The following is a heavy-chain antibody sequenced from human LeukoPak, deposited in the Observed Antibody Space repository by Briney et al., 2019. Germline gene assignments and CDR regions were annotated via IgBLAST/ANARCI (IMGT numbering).Heavy chain of an antibody. CDR1: GFTFSSYS. J-gene: IGHJ6*02. CDR2: ISSSSSTI. D-gene: IGHD2-2*01. Sequence: PGGSLRLSCAASGFTFSSYSMNWVRQAPGKGLEWVSYISSSSSTIYYADSVKGRFTISRDNAKNSLYLQMNSLRDEDTAVYYCARELGYCSGTTCSVHYYGMDVWGQGTTVTVSS. CDR3: ARELGYCSGTTCSVHYYGMDV. V-gene: IGHV3-48*02.